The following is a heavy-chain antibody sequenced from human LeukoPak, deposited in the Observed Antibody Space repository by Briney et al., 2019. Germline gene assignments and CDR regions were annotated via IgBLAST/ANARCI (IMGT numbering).Heavy chain of an antibody. D-gene: IGHD6-13*01. CDR1: GGSISSSIYY. J-gene: IGHJ4*02. V-gene: IGHV4-39*01. CDR2: IYYSGST. Sequence: PSETLSLTCTVSGGSISSSIYYWGWIRQTPGKGLEWIGSIYYSGSTYYNPSLKSRVTISVDTSKNQFSLKLSSVTAADTAVYYCAALRGAGTFPRLRGGIDYWGQGTLVTVSS. CDR3: AALRGAGTFPRLRGGIDY.